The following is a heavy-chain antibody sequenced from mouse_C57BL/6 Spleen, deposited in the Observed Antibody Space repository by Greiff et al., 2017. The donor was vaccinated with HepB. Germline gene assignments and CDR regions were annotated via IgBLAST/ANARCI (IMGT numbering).Heavy chain of an antibody. J-gene: IGHJ4*01. CDR2: ISYDGSN. Sequence: EVQLVESGPGLVKPSQSLSLTCSVTGYSITSGYYWNWIRQFPGNKLEWMGYISYDGSNNYNPSLKNRISITRDTSKNQFFLKLNSVTTEDTATYYCARDGTTVVADAMDYWGQGTSVTVSS. D-gene: IGHD1-1*01. CDR3: ARDGTTVVADAMDY. V-gene: IGHV3-6*01. CDR1: GYSITSGYY.